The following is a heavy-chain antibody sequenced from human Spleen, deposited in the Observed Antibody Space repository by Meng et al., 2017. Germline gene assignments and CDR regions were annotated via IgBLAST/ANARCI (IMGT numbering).Heavy chain of an antibody. J-gene: IGHJ2*01. V-gene: IGHV3-53*01. CDR2: LYGDGTT. D-gene: IGHD2-21*01. Sequence: EGQLVESGGGLIQPGGSLRLSCAASGFTVSSNYMNWIRQAPGKGLEWVSVLYGDGTTYYAHSVKGRFTISRDNSKNTLYLQMNSRRAEDTAVYYCTRGLAAEGYFDLWGRGTLVTVSS. CDR3: TRGLAAEGYFDL. CDR1: GFTVSSNY.